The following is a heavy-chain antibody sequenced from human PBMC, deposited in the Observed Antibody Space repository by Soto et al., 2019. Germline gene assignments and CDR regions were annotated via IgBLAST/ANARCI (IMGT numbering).Heavy chain of an antibody. Sequence: GRSLRLSWAASGFSVSDNYMSWVRQAPGKRPEWVSVIFSDGDIYYEDSVKGRFTISRDTSKNTLHLQMNSLRGEDTAIYYCARAPCWSGVSCSPASWGQETLSTVS. CDR1: GFSVSDNY. CDR3: ARAPCWSGVSCSPAS. J-gene: IGHJ5*02. V-gene: IGHV3-53*01. D-gene: IGHD2-15*01. CDR2: IFSDGDI.